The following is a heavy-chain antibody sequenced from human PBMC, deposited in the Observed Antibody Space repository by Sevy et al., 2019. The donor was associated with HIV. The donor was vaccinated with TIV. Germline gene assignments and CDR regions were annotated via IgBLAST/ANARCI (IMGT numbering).Heavy chain of an antibody. J-gene: IGHJ4*02. Sequence: ASVKVSCKASGGIFKSYGISWVRQAPGQGLEWMGGIIPNLNTVHYAQKFQGRVTITADESTKTAYMELSSLRSEDTAVYYCVRGGGNGWYYFDYWGQETLVTVSS. CDR2: IIPNLNTV. D-gene: IGHD6-19*01. CDR1: GGIFKSYG. V-gene: IGHV1-69*13. CDR3: VRGGGNGWYYFDY.